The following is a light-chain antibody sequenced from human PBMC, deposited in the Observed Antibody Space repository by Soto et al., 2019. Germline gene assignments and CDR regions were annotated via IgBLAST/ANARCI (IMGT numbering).Light chain of an antibody. V-gene: IGKV3-15*01. J-gene: IGKJ1*01. CDR1: QSVGTN. CDR2: GTS. Sequence: EIVMTQSPATLSVSPGERATLSCRASQSVGTNLAWYQQKPGQAPRLLIFGTSTRATGIPARLSGSGSGTDFTLTISRVQSDDFAVYYCQQYTNRPPWTFGQGTKVDMK. CDR3: QQYTNRPPWT.